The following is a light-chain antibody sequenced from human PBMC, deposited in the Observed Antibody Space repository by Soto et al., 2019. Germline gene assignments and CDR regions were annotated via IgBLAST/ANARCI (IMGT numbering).Light chain of an antibody. J-gene: IGLJ1*01. CDR2: EVG. CDR1: SSDVGSYNL. Sequence: QSVLTQPASVSGSPGQSITISCTGTSSDVGSYNLVSWYQQHPGKAPKLMIYEVGKRPSGVSNRFSGSKSGNTASLTISGLQAEDEADYYCCSYAGSSTFHVFGTGTKVTVL. CDR3: CSYAGSSTFHV. V-gene: IGLV2-23*02.